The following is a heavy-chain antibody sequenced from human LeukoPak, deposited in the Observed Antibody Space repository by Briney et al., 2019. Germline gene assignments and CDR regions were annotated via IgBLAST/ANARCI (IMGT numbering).Heavy chain of an antibody. Sequence: GGSLRLSCAASGFTFSSYVMNWLRQAPGEGLEWVSTISGSDDRTFHADSVKGRFTISRDNSKNTVYLQMNSLRAGDTAVYYCAKVQRSDFDMNFGSWGQGTLVTVSS. J-gene: IGHJ4*02. V-gene: IGHV3-23*01. CDR2: ISGSDDRT. CDR3: AKVQRSDFDMNFGS. CDR1: GFTFSSYV. D-gene: IGHD5-12*01.